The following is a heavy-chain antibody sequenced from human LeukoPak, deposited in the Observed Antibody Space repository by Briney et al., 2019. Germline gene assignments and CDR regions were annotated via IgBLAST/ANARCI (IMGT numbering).Heavy chain of an antibody. J-gene: IGHJ4*02. CDR1: GYRFSNYW. D-gene: IGHD1-1*01. V-gene: IGHV5-51*01. Sequence: GESLKISCQGSGYRFSNYWIVWMRQMPGKGLEWMGIIYPGDSDTRYSPSFQGQVTISADRSVNTAYLQWSSLKASDTAMYYCARLLRSQLLPLLLYWGQRTLVTVSS. CDR3: ARLLRSQLLPLLLY. CDR2: IYPGDSDT.